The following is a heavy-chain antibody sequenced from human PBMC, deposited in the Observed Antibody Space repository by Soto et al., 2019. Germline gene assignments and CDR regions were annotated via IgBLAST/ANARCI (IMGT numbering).Heavy chain of an antibody. CDR3: ARHPTGFPNWFDS. J-gene: IGHJ5*01. CDR1: GASISSSPYN. V-gene: IGHV4-39*01. Sequence: ETLSPTCPVSGASISSSPYNWGWIRQPPKKGLEWIGTISYSSTTYYNTSLKSRVTMSVDTSKNQFSLKLSSVTAADTAVYYCARHPTGFPNWFDSWGQGTLVTVYS. CDR2: ISYSSTT. D-gene: IGHD1-1*01.